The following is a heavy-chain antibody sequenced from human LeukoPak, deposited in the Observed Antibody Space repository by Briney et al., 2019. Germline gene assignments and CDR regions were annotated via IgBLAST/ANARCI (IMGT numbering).Heavy chain of an antibody. CDR2: IRYDGSNK. J-gene: IGHJ4*02. V-gene: IGHV3-30*02. D-gene: IGHD3-9*01. Sequence: PGGSLRLSCAASGIIFSVYGMHWVRQAPGKGLEWVAFIRYDGSNKYYADSVKGRFTISRDNSKNTLYLQMNSLRPEDTAVYYCARPLRYLDSELDYWGQGTLVSVSS. CDR3: ARPLRYLDSELDY. CDR1: GIIFSVYG.